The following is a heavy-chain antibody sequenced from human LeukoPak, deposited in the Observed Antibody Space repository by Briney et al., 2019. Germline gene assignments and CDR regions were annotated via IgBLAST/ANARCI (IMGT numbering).Heavy chain of an antibody. V-gene: IGHV4-34*01. Sequence: SETLSLTCAVYGGSFSGYYWSWIRRPPGKGLEWIGEINHSGSTNYNPSLKSRVTISVDTSKNQFSLKLNSVTATDTAVYYCARHYGPWGQGTLVTVSS. D-gene: IGHD3-16*01. CDR1: GGSFSGYY. CDR3: ARHYGP. CDR2: INHSGST. J-gene: IGHJ4*02.